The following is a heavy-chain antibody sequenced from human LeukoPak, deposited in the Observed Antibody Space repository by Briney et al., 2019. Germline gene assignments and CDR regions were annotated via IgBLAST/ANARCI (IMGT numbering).Heavy chain of an antibody. Sequence: GESLRLSCAASGFTFSGYWMTWVRQAPGKGLEWVANIKQDGSAKFYVDSVKGRFTISRDNAKNSLYLQMNSLRAEDTAVYYCARAINVDVWGQGTTVTVSS. D-gene: IGHD2-21*01. CDR3: ARAINVDV. CDR1: GFTFSGYW. V-gene: IGHV3-7*01. J-gene: IGHJ6*02. CDR2: IKQDGSAK.